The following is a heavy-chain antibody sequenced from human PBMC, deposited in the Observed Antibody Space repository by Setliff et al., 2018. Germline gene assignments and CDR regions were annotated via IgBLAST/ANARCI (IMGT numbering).Heavy chain of an antibody. Sequence: ASVKVSCKASGYTFTYFGLSWVRQAPGQGLEWMGWISPYNGQTTYAQRFQGRITMTTDTSTDTAYMELRNLRSDDTAIYFCAKEPAVSLTEAARRTYYDYAMDAWGQGTTVTVSS. V-gene: IGHV1-18*01. D-gene: IGHD6-6*01. J-gene: IGHJ6*02. CDR3: AKEPAVSLTEAARRTYYDYAMDA. CDR2: ISPYNGQT. CDR1: GYTFTYFG.